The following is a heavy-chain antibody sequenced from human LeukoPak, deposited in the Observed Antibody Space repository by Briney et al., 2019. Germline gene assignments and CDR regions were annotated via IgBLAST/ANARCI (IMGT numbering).Heavy chain of an antibody. J-gene: IGHJ4*02. D-gene: IGHD4-11*01. CDR2: IYYSGST. CDR1: GGSISSYY. Sequence: SETLSLTCTVSGGSISSYYWGWIRQPPGKGLEWIGYIYYSGSTNYNPSLKSRVTISVDTSKNQFSLKLSSVTAADTAMYYCARMVPDYLYYFDYWGQGTLVTVSS. V-gene: IGHV4-59*01. CDR3: ARMVPDYLYYFDY.